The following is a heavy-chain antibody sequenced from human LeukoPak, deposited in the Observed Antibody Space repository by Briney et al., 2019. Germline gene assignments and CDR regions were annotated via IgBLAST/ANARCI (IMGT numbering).Heavy chain of an antibody. CDR1: GYTFATSG. CDR3: ARDPQYDFDY. J-gene: IGHJ4*02. Sequence: GASVKVSCKASGYTFATSGISWVRQAPGQGLEWMGWIGAYNGNTNYVQKFQGRVTMTTETSSSKAYMELRSLRTDETAMYYCARDPQYDFDYWGQGTLVTVSS. CDR2: IGAYNGNT. V-gene: IGHV1-18*01. D-gene: IGHD2-2*01.